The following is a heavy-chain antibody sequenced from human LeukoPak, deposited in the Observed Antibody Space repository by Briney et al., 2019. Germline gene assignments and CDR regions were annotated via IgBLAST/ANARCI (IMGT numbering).Heavy chain of an antibody. CDR3: AREVAGGLFDR. CDR2: IYYNGIY. CDR1: GGSISEYY. V-gene: IGHV4-59*01. D-gene: IGHD3-16*01. J-gene: IGHJ4*02. Sequence: KPSETLSLTCTVSGGSISEYYWSWIRQPPGEGLEWIGYIYYNGIYNYNPSLKSRLTISVDTSKNQFSLKLSSVTAADTAVYYCAREVAGGLFDRWGQVTLVTVSS.